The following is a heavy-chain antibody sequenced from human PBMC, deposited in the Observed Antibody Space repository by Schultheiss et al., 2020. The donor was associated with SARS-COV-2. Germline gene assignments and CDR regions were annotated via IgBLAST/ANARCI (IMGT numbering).Heavy chain of an antibody. J-gene: IGHJ3*02. CDR3: ARGGMVDAFDI. Sequence: GGSLRLSCAASGFTFSSYSMNWVRQAPGKGLEWVSYISSSGSTIYYADSVKGRFTISRDNSKNTLYLQMNSLRAEDTAVYYCARGGMVDAFDIWGQGTMVTVSS. D-gene: IGHD2-8*01. CDR1: GFTFSSYS. V-gene: IGHV3-48*01. CDR2: ISSSGSTI.